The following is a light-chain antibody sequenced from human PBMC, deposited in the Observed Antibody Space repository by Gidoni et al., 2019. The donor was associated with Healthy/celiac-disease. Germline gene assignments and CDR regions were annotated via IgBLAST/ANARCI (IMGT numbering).Light chain of an antibody. CDR1: SSNIGNNY. CDR3: GTWDSSLSAGV. CDR2: DNN. J-gene: IGLJ3*02. V-gene: IGLV1-51*01. Sequence: QSVLTQPPSVSAAPGQKVTISCSGSSSNIGNNYVSWSQQLPGTAPKLLIYDNNKRPSGIPDRFSGSKSGTSATLGITGRQTGDEADYYCGTWDSSLSAGVFGGGTKLTVL.